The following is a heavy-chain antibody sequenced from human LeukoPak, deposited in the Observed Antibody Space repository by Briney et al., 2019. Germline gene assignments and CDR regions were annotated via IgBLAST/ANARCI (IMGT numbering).Heavy chain of an antibody. V-gene: IGHV4-59*02. Sequence: AGTLSLTCAASGGAVSRHYWSWIRQPPGKRLEWVSDIYASGSTNYNASLKSRFTISGDTSKNPLYLKLSRVSAADTAVYYCPRGPEVLSFAYWGQGTLVTVSS. CDR3: PRGPEVLSFAY. CDR2: IYASGST. J-gene: IGHJ4*02. D-gene: IGHD5/OR15-5a*01. CDR1: GGAVSRHY.